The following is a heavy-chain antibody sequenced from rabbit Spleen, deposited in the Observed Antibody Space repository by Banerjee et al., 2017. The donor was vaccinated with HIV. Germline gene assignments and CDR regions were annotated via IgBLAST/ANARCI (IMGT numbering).Heavy chain of an antibody. D-gene: IGHD5-1*01. V-gene: IGHV1S45*01. CDR3: ARSLGSFRYMNVGL. CDR2: IYAGSSGST. CDR1: GFSFSSSYY. J-gene: IGHJ4*01. Sequence: QEQLVESGGGLVQPEGSLTLTCTASGFSFSSSYYMCWVRQAPGKGLEWIGCIYAGSSGSTWFARWVNGRFTISKTSSTVDLQMTSLTVADTATYFCARSLGSFRYMNVGLWGPGTLVTVS.